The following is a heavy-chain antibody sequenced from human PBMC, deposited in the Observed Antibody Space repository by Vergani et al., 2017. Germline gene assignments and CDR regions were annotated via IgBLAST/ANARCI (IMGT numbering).Heavy chain of an antibody. CDR2: IWYDGSNK. Sequence: QVQLVESGGGVVQPGRSLRLSCAASGFTFSSYGMHWVRQAPGKGLEWVAVIWYDGSNKYYADSVKGRFTISRDNSKNTLYLQMNSLRAEDTAVYYCARDYYGDTGNWFDPWGQGTLVTVSS. CDR1: GFTFSSYG. V-gene: IGHV3-33*01. J-gene: IGHJ5*02. D-gene: IGHD4-17*01. CDR3: ARDYYGDTGNWFDP.